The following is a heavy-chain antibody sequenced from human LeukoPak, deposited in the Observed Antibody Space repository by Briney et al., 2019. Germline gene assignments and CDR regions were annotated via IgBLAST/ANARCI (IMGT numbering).Heavy chain of an antibody. CDR1: GGSIRTDGSY. D-gene: IGHD2-2*01. CDR2: IYIDGIT. CDR3: ARLLTRAGQYRYCMDV. V-gene: IGHV4-39*02. Sequence: PETLCLTCTVSGGSIRTDGSYWAWIRQPPGKGLGWLVSIYIDGITHYNASLQSRLTLSIDTSTNHFSLRLTSVTAADTAVFYCARLLTRAGQYRYCMDVWGQGTAVTVSS. J-gene: IGHJ6*02.